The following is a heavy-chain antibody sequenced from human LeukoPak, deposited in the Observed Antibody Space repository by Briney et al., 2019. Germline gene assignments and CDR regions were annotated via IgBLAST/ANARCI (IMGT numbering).Heavy chain of an antibody. CDR2: IYSGGST. CDR3: ARVIFWSGYPYYYYMDV. CDR1: GFTVSSNY. J-gene: IGHJ6*03. Sequence: GGSLRLSCAASGFTVSSNYMSWVRQAPGKGLEWVSVIYSGGSTYYADSVKGRFTISRDNSKNTLYLQMNSLRAEDTAVYYCARVIFWSGYPYYYYMDVWGKGTTVTVSS. D-gene: IGHD3-3*01. V-gene: IGHV3-66*01.